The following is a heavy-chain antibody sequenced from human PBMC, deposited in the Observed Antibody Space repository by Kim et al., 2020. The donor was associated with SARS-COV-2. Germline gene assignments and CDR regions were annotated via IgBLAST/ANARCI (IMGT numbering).Heavy chain of an antibody. V-gene: IGHV3-7*01. D-gene: IGHD3-10*02. J-gene: IGHJ4*02. Sequence: GGSLRLSCAASGFTFSHDWMTWVRQAPGKGLEWVAIINQDGCGSYSVDSVNGRYTISRDNAKYSLYLQMNSLRVEDTAWSYCARSVFGYNFWGQGTLVSVSS. CDR3: ARSVFGYNF. CDR1: GFTFSHDW. CDR2: INQDGCGS.